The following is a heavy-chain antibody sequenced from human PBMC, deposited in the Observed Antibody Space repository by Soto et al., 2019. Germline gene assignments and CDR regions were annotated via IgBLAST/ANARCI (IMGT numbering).Heavy chain of an antibody. CDR2: IYYSGST. CDR1: GGSISSSSYY. CDR3: ARHCPRTYCGGDHFDY. D-gene: IGHD2-21*02. V-gene: IGHV4-39*01. J-gene: IGHJ4*02. Sequence: QLQLQESGPGLVKPSETLSLTCTVSGGSISSSSYYWGWIRQPPGKGLEWIGSIYYSGSTYYNPSLKSRVTISVDTSKNQFSLKLSSVTAADMAVYYCARHCPRTYCGGDHFDYWGQGTLVTVSS.